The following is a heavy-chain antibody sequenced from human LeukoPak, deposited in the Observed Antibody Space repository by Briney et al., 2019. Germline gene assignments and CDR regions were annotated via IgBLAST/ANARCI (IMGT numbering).Heavy chain of an antibody. Sequence: ASVKVSCKASGYTFTGYYMHWVRQAPGQGLEWMGWINPHSGGTNYAQKFQGRVTIAADKSTSTAYMELSSLRSEDTSVYYCARGYSGYDGSYYYYYYMDVWGKGTTVTVSS. CDR1: GYTFTGYY. CDR3: ARGYSGYDGSYYYYYYMDV. J-gene: IGHJ6*03. V-gene: IGHV1-2*02. CDR2: INPHSGGT. D-gene: IGHD5-12*01.